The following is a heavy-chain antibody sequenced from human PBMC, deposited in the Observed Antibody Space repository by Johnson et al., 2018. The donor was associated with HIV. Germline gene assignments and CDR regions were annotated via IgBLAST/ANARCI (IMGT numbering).Heavy chain of an antibody. CDR3: ARQPDNFWSSDAFDI. CDR2: ISSSGSTI. CDR1: GFSFSDYY. D-gene: IGHD3-3*01. V-gene: IGHV3-11*04. Sequence: VQLVESGGGLVKPGGSLRLSCAASGFSFSDYYMSWIRQAPGKGLEWVSYISSSGSTIYYADSVVKGRFTISRDNAKNSVFLQMNSLRVEDTAIYYCARQPDNFWSSDAFDIWGQWTMVTVSS. J-gene: IGHJ3*02.